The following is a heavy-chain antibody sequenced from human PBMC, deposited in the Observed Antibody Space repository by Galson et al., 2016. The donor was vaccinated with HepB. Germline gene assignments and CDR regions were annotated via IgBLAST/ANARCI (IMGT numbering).Heavy chain of an antibody. V-gene: IGHV3-48*02. J-gene: IGHJ5*02. CDR1: GFNFNTAD. D-gene: IGHD1-26*01. Sequence: SLRLSCAGSGFNFNTADMNWVRQTPGKGLEWLSHISRSSSAIYYANSVEGRFTISRDNARNSLYLQMNSLRDDDTAIYYCTRDRIGGSYDHWGQGTLVTVSS. CDR2: ISRSSSAI. CDR3: TRDRIGGSYDH.